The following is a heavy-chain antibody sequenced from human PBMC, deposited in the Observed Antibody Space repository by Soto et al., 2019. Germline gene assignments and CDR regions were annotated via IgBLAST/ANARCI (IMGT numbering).Heavy chain of an antibody. V-gene: IGHV4-4*02. CDR2: IYHSGST. CDR3: ARDRSGGYHEYYFDY. D-gene: IGHD1-26*01. CDR1: GDSISSSNW. J-gene: IGHJ4*02. Sequence: QVQLQESGPGLVKPSGTLSLTCAVSGDSISSSNWWSWVRQPPGKGLEWIGEIYHSGSTNYNPSLKSRVTVSVDKSKNQFSLKLSSVTAADTAVYYCARDRSGGYHEYYFDYWGQGTLVTVSS.